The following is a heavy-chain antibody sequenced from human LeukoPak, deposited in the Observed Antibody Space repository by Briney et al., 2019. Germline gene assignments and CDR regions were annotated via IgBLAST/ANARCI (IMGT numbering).Heavy chain of an antibody. CDR2: ISSNGDNT. V-gene: IGHV3-64D*06. J-gene: IGHJ4*02. Sequence: GGFLRLSCSVSGFTFSTYVMHWVRQAPGKGLEYVSAISSNGDNTYYADSVKGRFTISRDNSKNTLYLQMSSLRADDTAVYYCVRGTGYWGQGTLVTVSS. CDR3: VRGTGY. CDR1: GFTFSTYV.